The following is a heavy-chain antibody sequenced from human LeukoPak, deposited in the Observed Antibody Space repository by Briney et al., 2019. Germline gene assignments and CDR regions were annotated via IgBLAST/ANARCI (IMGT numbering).Heavy chain of an antibody. D-gene: IGHD4-17*01. CDR1: GGSISSSSYY. V-gene: IGHV4-39*07. CDR2: IYYSGST. Sequence: SETLSLTCTVSGGSISSSSYYWGWIRQPPGKGLEWIGSIYYSGSTNYNPSLKSRVTISVDTSKNQFSLKLSSVTAADTAVYYCARDDYASGYVWGKGTTVTVSS. J-gene: IGHJ6*04. CDR3: ARDDYASGYV.